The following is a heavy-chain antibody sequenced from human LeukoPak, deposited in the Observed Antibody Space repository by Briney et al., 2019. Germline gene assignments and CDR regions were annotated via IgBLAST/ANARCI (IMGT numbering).Heavy chain of an antibody. CDR1: RYSFTSYS. D-gene: IGHD2/OR15-2a*01. CDR2: IYPGDSDT. CDR3: VRHVDFYGPIDN. V-gene: IGHV5-51*01. Sequence: GESLKISCKGSRYSFTSYSIGWLRQMPGKGLEWMGIIYPGDSDTRYSPSFQGQVTISADKSISTAYLQWSSLKASDTAMYYCVRHVDFYGPIDNWGQGTLATVSS. J-gene: IGHJ4*02.